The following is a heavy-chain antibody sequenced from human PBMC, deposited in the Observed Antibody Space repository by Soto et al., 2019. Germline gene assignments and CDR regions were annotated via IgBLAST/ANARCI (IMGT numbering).Heavy chain of an antibody. CDR2: IYHTGAT. CDR1: GASIISLDYY. D-gene: IGHD3-10*01. CDR3: ARGAVVSLVRGVMGGNWSDP. V-gene: IGHV4-30-4*01. J-gene: IGHJ5*02. Sequence: QVQLQESGPGLVRPSQTLSLTCTVSGASIISLDYYWTWIRQPPGKGLEWIGHIYHTGATYYNPSHESPVVMSVDTPNNHFSLKLSSVTAADPAVFYRARGAVVSLVRGVMGGNWSDPWGQGTLVTVSS.